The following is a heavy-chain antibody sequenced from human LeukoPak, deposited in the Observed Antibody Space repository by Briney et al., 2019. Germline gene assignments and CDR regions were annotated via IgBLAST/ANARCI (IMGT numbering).Heavy chain of an antibody. CDR2: ISYDGSNK. D-gene: IGHD3-10*01. CDR1: GFTFTSYA. CDR3: ANENYYGSGSYPDY. V-gene: IGHV3-30*18. J-gene: IGHJ4*02. Sequence: GGSLRLSCAASGFTFTSYAMSWVRQAPGKGLEWVALISYDGSNKYYADSVKGRFTISRDNSKNTLYLQMNSLRAEDTAVYYCANENYYGSGSYPDYWGQGTLVTVSS.